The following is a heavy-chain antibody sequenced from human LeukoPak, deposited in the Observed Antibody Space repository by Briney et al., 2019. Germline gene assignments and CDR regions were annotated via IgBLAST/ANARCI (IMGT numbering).Heavy chain of an antibody. V-gene: IGHV3-30-3*01. J-gene: IGHJ4*02. CDR3: AREGTSTSPLDY. CDR1: GFTFSSYA. CDR2: ISYDGSNK. Sequence: GRSLRLSCAASGFTFSSYAMHWVRQAPGKGLEWVAVISYDGSNKYYADSVKGRFTISRDNSKNTLYLQMNSLRAEDTAVYYCAREGTSTSPLDYWGQGTLVTVSS. D-gene: IGHD2-2*01.